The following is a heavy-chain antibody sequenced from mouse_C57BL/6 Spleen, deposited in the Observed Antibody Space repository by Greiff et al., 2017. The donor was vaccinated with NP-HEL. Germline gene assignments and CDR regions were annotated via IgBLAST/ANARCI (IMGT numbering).Heavy chain of an antibody. V-gene: IGHV1-5*01. CDR1: GYTFTSYW. D-gene: IGHD3-2*02. J-gene: IGHJ3*01. CDR2: IYPGNSDT. Sequence: EVQLQQSGTVLARPGASVKMSCKTSGYTFTSYWMHWVKQRPGQGLEWIGAIYPGNSDTSYNQKFKGKAKLTAVTSASTAYMELSSLTNEDSAVYYCTRGGSSGGFAYWGQGTLVTVSA. CDR3: TRGGSSGGFAY.